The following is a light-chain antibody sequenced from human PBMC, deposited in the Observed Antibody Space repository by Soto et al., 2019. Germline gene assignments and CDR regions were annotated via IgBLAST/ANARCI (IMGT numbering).Light chain of an antibody. Sequence: EVVLTQSPATLSLSPGERATLSCRASQSVSSYLAWYQQKPDQTPRLLIYDASNRATGIPARFSGSGSGTDFTLTISSLEPEDFAVYYCQQNRTCPPAVGGGPKVDI. CDR2: DAS. J-gene: IGKJ4*01. CDR1: QSVSSY. V-gene: IGKV3-11*01. CDR3: QQNRTCPPA.